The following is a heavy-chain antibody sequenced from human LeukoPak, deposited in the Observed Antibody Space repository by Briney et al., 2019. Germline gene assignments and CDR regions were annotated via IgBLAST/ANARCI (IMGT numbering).Heavy chain of an antibody. V-gene: IGHV3-23*01. CDR3: AKDIYRYSSGSFDY. J-gene: IGHJ4*02. D-gene: IGHD6-19*01. CDR2: ISGSGGST. CDR1: GFTFSSYA. Sequence: PGGSLRLSCAASGFTFSSYAMSWVRQAPGKGLEWVSAISGSGGSTYYADSVKGRFTISRDNSKNTPYLQMNSLRAEDTAVYYCAKDIYRYSSGSFDYWGQGTLVTVSS.